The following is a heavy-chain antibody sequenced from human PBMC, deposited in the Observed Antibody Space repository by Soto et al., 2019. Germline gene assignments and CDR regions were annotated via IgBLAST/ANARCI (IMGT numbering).Heavy chain of an antibody. CDR3: ARDPTYYYDILTGYYKGMASTSFDY. V-gene: IGHV3-21*01. CDR1: GFTFSSYS. CDR2: ISSSSSYI. J-gene: IGHJ4*02. D-gene: IGHD3-9*01. Sequence: GGSLRLSCAASGFTFSSYSMNWVRQAPGKGLEWVSSISSSSSYIYYADSVKGRFTISRDNAKNSLYLQMNSLRAEDTAVYYCARDPTYYYDILTGYYKGMASTSFDYWGQGT.